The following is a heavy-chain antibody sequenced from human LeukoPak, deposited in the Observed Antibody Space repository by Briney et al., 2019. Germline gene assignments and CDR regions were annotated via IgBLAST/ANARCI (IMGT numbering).Heavy chain of an antibody. CDR2: ISSSSSYI. V-gene: IGHV3-21*01. CDR1: GFTFSSYS. D-gene: IGHD6-19*01. Sequence: PGGSLRLSCAASGFTFSSYSMNWVRQAPGKGLEWVSSISSSSSYIYYADSVKGRFTISRDNAKNSLYLQMNSLRAEDTAVYYCAREEQRLGRSYMDVSRKGTTVTVSS. J-gene: IGHJ6*03. CDR3: AREEQRLGRSYMDV.